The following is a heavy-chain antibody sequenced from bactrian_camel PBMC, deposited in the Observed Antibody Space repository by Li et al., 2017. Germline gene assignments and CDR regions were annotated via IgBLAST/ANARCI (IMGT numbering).Heavy chain of an antibody. V-gene: IGHV3S53*01. Sequence: HVQLVESGGGSAQAGGSLRLSCVASGYHLLCMAWFRQAPGKEREGVAAIDTDGDADYADSVKGRFTISKDNAKNTVYLQMNSLKSEDTALYYCVTQSEYSWIFIYWGQGTQVTVS. CDR3: VTQSEYSWIFIY. D-gene: IGHD6*01. CDR1: GYHLLC. CDR2: IDTDGDA. J-gene: IGHJ4*01.